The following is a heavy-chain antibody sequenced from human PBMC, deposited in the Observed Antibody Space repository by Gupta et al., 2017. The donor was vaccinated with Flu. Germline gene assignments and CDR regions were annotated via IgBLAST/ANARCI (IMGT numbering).Heavy chain of an antibody. Sequence: EVQLVESGGGLVQPGGSLRLSCAASGFTFSSYSMNWVRQAPGKGLEWVSYISSSSSTIYYADSVKGRFTISRDNAKNSLYLQMNSLRAEDTAVYYCARDLARYYFDYWGQGTLVTVSS. D-gene: IGHD6-6*01. J-gene: IGHJ4*02. CDR1: GFTFSSYS. V-gene: IGHV3-48*01. CDR3: ARDLARYYFDY. CDR2: ISSSSSTI.